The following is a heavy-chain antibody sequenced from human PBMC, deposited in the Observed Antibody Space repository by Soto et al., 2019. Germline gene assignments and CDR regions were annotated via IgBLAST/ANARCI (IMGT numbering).Heavy chain of an antibody. CDR2: IWYDGSNK. Sequence: GGSLRLSCAASGFTFSSYGMHWVRQAPGKGLEWVAVIWYDGSNKYYADSVKGRFTISRDNSKNTLYLQMNSLRAEDTAVYYCARDRGLVQTHLSYFDYWGQGTLVTVSS. CDR1: GFTFSSYG. V-gene: IGHV3-33*01. J-gene: IGHJ4*02. D-gene: IGHD6-19*01. CDR3: ARDRGLVQTHLSYFDY.